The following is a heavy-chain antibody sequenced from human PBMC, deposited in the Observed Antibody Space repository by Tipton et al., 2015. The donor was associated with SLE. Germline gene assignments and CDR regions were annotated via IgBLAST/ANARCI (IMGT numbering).Heavy chain of an antibody. CDR2: VYTSGST. D-gene: IGHD2-2*02. J-gene: IGHJ6*03. CDR3: ASVVVPAAIVSYMDV. V-gene: IGHV4-61*02. CDR1: GGSINSDSYY. Sequence: LRLSCTVSGGSINSDSYYWSWIRQPAGKGLEWIGRVYTSGSTNFKPSLKSRVTISVDTSKNQFSLKLSSVTAADTAVYYCASVVVPAAIVSYMDVWGKGTTVTVSS.